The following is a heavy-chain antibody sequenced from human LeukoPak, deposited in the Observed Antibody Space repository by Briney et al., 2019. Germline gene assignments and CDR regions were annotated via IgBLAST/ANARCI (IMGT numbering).Heavy chain of an antibody. J-gene: IGHJ5*02. D-gene: IGHD3-3*01. CDR3: ARARREIRFPEWFDP. Sequence: SETLSHTCTVSGGSISSYYWSWIRQPAGKGLEWIGRIYTSGSTNYNPSLKSRVTMSVDTSKNQFSLKLSSVTAADTAVYYCARARREIRFPEWFDPWGQGTLVTVSS. CDR1: GGSISSYY. V-gene: IGHV4-4*07. CDR2: IYTSGST.